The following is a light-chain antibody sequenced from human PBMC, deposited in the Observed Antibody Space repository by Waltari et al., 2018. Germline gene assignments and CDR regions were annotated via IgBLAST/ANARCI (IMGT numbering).Light chain of an antibody. Sequence: EIVLTQSPATLSLSPGERATIYCRASQSVSSSYLAWYQQKPGLAPRLLIDDASSRATGIPDRFSCSGSGTDFTLTISRLEPEDFAVYYCQQYGSSPLTFGGGTKVEIK. J-gene: IGKJ4*01. V-gene: IGKV3D-20*01. CDR1: QSVSSSY. CDR3: QQYGSSPLT. CDR2: DAS.